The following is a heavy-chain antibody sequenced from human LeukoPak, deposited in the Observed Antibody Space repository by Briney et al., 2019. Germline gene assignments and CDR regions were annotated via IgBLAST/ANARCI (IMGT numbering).Heavy chain of an antibody. CDR1: GFTFSSYS. CDR3: ARDLFWTDGYTR. D-gene: IGHD5-24*01. Sequence: PGGSLRLSCAASGFTFSSYSMNWVRQAPGKGLEWVSSISSSSSYIYYADSVKGRFTISRDNAKNSLYLQMNSLRAEDTAVYYCARDLFWTDGYTRWGQGTLVTVSS. V-gene: IGHV3-21*01. J-gene: IGHJ4*02. CDR2: ISSSSSYI.